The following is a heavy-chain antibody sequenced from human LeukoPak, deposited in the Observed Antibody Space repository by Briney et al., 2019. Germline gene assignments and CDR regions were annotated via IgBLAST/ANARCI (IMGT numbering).Heavy chain of an antibody. J-gene: IGHJ4*02. D-gene: IGHD3-22*01. CDR3: ASGKYYYDSSGYWTPFDY. V-gene: IGHV4-4*02. Sequence: SETLSLTCAVSGDSVSGSFWWSWVRQPPHKGLEWIGEIHHSGSSNYNPSLESRGIISLGGSKNQFSLKLSSVTAADTAVYYCASGKYYYDSSGYWTPFDYWGQGTLVTVS. CDR1: GDSVSGSFW. CDR2: IHHSGSS.